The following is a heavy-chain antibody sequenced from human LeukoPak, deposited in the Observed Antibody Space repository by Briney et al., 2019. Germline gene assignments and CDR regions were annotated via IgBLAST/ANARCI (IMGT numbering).Heavy chain of an antibody. V-gene: IGHV1-2*02. J-gene: IGHJ4*02. D-gene: IGHD2-2*01. CDR2: INPNSGGT. CDR1: GYTFTNYY. CDR3: ARSYCSSTSCYGLDY. Sequence: AASVKVSCKASGYTFTNYYVHWVRQAPGQGLEWMGWINPNSGGTNYAQKFQGRVTMTRDTSISTAYMGLSRLRSDDTAVYYCARSYCSSTSCYGLDYWGQGTLVTVSS.